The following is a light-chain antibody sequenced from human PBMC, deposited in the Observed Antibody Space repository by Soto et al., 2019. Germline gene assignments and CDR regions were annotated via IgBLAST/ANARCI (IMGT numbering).Light chain of an antibody. Sequence: QSALTQPASVSGSPGQSITISCAGTSSDIGGYNYVSWYQQHPGKAPKVMIYEVSNRPSGVSNRFSGSKSGNTASLTISGLQAEDEADYYCSSYTTRNTVLFGGGTKLTVL. J-gene: IGLJ2*01. V-gene: IGLV2-14*01. CDR2: EVS. CDR1: SSDIGGYNY. CDR3: SSYTTRNTVL.